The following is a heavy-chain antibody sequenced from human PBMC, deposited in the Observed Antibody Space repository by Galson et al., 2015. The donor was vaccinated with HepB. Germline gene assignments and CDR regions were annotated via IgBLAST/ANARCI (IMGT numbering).Heavy chain of an antibody. J-gene: IGHJ6*02. Sequence: SLRLSCAASGFTFSSYGMHWVRQAPGKGLEWVAVISYDGSNKYYADSVKGRFTISRDNSKNTLYLQMNSLRAEDTAVYYCARGGYDIRETYYYYGMDVWGQGTTVTVSS. CDR1: GFTFSSYG. V-gene: IGHV3-30*03. CDR3: ARGGYDIRETYYYYGMDV. CDR2: ISYDGSNK. D-gene: IGHD5-12*01.